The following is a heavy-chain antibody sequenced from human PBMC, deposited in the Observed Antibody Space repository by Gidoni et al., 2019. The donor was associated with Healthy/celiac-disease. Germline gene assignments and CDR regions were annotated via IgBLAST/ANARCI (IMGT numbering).Heavy chain of an antibody. CDR1: GFSLTTASMG. V-gene: IGHV2-26*01. CDR2: IFSNDEK. Sequence: QVTLKESGPVLVKPTETLTLTCTVPGFSLTTASMGVSWIRQPPGQALEWLAHIFSNDEKSYSTSLKSRLTIAKDTSKSQVVLTMTNMDPVDTATYYGARIPGAMYYDFWSGYYFDYWGQGTLVTVSS. J-gene: IGHJ4*02. D-gene: IGHD3-3*01. CDR3: ARIPGAMYYDFWSGYYFDY.